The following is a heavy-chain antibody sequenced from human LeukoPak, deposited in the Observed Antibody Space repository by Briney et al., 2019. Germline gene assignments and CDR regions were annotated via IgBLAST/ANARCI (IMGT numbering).Heavy chain of an antibody. Sequence: PGGSLRLSCAASGFTFSIYSMNWVRQAPGKGLEWVSSISSTSDYIYYADSVKGRFTISRDNAKNSLYLQMNSLRAEDTAVYYCARDLYGDYSFDYWGQGTLVTVSS. J-gene: IGHJ4*02. CDR2: ISSTSDYI. D-gene: IGHD4-17*01. V-gene: IGHV3-21*01. CDR3: ARDLYGDYSFDY. CDR1: GFTFSIYS.